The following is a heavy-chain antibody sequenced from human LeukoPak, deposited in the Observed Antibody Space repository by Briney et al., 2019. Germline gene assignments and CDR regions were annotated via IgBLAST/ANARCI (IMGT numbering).Heavy chain of an antibody. V-gene: IGHV3-23*01. D-gene: IGHD3-22*01. Sequence: PGGSLRLSCAASGFTFSSYGMSWVRQAPGKGLEWVSAISGSGGSTYYADSVKGRFTISRDNSKNTLYLQMNSLRAEDTAVYYCAKGDYYDSSGYYYFGYWGQGTLVTVSS. CDR3: AKGDYYDSSGYYYFGY. J-gene: IGHJ4*02. CDR1: GFTFSSYG. CDR2: ISGSGGST.